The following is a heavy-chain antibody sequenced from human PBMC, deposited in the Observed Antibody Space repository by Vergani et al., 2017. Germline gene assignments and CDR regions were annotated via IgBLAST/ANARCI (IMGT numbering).Heavy chain of an antibody. CDR1: GYSFTSYW. D-gene: IGHD5-18*01. CDR3: AKSRIGYSYGLGGSYXFDP. CDR2: IDPSDSYT. V-gene: IGHV5-10-1*01. J-gene: IGHJ5*02. Sequence: VQLVQSGAEVKKPGESLRISCKGSGYSFTSYWISWVRQMPGKGLEWMGRIDPSDSYTNYSPSFQGHVTISADKSISTAYLQWSSLKASDTAMYYCAKSRIGYSYGLGGSYXFDPWGQGTLVTVSS.